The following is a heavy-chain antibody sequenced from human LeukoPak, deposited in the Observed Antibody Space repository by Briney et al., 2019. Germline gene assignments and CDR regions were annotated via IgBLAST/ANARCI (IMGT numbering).Heavy chain of an antibody. D-gene: IGHD3-10*01. CDR2: IYYSGST. Sequence: PSETLSLTCTVSGGSISSGGYYWSWIRQHPGKGLEWIGYIYYSGSTYYNPSLKSRVTISVDTSKNQFSLKLSSVTAADTAVYFCVREIPHYGIDYWGQGTLVTVSS. J-gene: IGHJ4*02. V-gene: IGHV4-31*03. CDR1: GGSISSGGYY. CDR3: VREIPHYGIDY.